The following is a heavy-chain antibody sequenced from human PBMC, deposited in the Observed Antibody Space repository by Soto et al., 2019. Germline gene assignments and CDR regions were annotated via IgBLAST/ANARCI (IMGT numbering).Heavy chain of an antibody. Sequence: SETLSLTCTVSGGSISSSSYYWGWIRQPPGKGLEWIGSIYYSGSTYYNPSLKSRVTISVDTSKNQFSLKLSGVTAADTAVYYCARHVHDSSGIGQVDYWGQGTLVTVSS. CDR2: IYYSGST. CDR1: GGSISSSSYY. CDR3: ARHVHDSSGIGQVDY. V-gene: IGHV4-39*01. J-gene: IGHJ4*02. D-gene: IGHD3-22*01.